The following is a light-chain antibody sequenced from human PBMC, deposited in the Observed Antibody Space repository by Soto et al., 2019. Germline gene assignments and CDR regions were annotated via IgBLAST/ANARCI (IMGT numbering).Light chain of an antibody. CDR3: HQYNSYVYS. J-gene: IGKJ2*03. V-gene: IGKV3-11*01. CDR2: DAS. CDR1: QSVLTY. Sequence: EIVLTQSPATLSLSPGETATLSCRASQSVLTYLGWYQQKPGHAPRLLISDASTRASGIPARYSGSGSGTELTLTISSLQPDDFATYDCHQYNSYVYSFGRGNKLEI.